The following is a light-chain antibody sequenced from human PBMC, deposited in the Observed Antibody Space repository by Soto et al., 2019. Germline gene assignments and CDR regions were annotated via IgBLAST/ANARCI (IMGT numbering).Light chain of an antibody. V-gene: IGLV1-47*01. J-gene: IGLJ2*01. CDR2: RNT. CDR1: SSNIGDNN. Sequence: QSVLTQPPSASGTPGQTVTISCSGSSSNIGDNNVYWYQQFPGTAPKLLIFRNTQRPSGVPDRFSGSTSGTSASLAFSELRSEHEADYYCASWDDSLSAWVFGGGTKLTVL. CDR3: ASWDDSLSAWV.